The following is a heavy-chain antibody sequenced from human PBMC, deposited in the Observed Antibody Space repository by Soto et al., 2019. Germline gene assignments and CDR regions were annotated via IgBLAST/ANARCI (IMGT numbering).Heavy chain of an antibody. CDR1: AFTFSSYA. J-gene: IGHJ3*02. Sequence: AQVLQFGGGLVQPGGSLSLSCATSAFTFSSYAMTWVRQPPGKGLEWVSTVSRSGGTTYYADSVKGRFTISRDNSKNTLSLQMDSLRVEDTAIYYCARTGPADILALDIWGQGAMVTVSS. CDR3: ARTGPADILALDI. V-gene: IGHV3-23*01. CDR2: VSRSGGTT. D-gene: IGHD2-2*01.